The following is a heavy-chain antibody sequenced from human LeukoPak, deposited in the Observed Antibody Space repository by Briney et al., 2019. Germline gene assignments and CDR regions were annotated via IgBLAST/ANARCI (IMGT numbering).Heavy chain of an antibody. CDR1: GDSVSSNSAA. CDR3: ARGGSPLHGMGFDY. Sequence: SQTLSLTCAISGDSVSSNSAAWNWIRQSPSRGLEWLGRTYYRSKWYNDYAVSVKSRITINPDTSKNQFSLQLNSVTPGDTAVYYCARGGSPLHGMGFDYWGQGTLVTVSS. CDR2: TYYRSKWYN. D-gene: IGHD1-14*01. V-gene: IGHV6-1*01. J-gene: IGHJ4*02.